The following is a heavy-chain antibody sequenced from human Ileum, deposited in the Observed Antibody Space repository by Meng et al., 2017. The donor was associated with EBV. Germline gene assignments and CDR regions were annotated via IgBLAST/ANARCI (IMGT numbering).Heavy chain of an antibody. CDR2: ITSSGHAV. D-gene: IGHD5-12*01. CDR3: ARENSGGFSGCDY. CDR1: GFTFSDYY. Sequence: QLNIVESGGGLVKPGGSLRLSCAASGFTFSDYYMSWIRQAPGKGLEWLSYITSSGHAVEYADSVKGRFTISRDNAKNSLYLQMNSLRAEDTAVYYCARENSGGFSGCDYWGQGTLVTVSS. V-gene: IGHV3-11*01. J-gene: IGHJ4*02.